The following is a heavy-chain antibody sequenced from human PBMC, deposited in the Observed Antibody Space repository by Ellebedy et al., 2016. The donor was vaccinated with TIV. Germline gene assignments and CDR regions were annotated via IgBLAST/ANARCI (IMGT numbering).Heavy chain of an antibody. V-gene: IGHV4-34*01. CDR1: GGSFSGHH. Sequence: MPSETLSLTCAVYGGSFSGHHWGWSRQPPGKGLEWIGSVHFSGTPYYNPSLNSRVTISVDPSKNQFSLTLNSVAAADTAVYYCVGRAVVPTAVSWFDTWGQGALVTVSS. CDR2: VHFSGTP. CDR3: VGRAVVPTAVSWFDT. J-gene: IGHJ5*02. D-gene: IGHD4-23*01.